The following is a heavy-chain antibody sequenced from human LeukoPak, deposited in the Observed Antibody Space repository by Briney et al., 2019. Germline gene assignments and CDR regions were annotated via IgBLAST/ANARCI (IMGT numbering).Heavy chain of an antibody. CDR3: AKDLDPVTTVTTSY. CDR2: ISGSGGST. J-gene: IGHJ4*02. D-gene: IGHD4-11*01. V-gene: IGHV3-23*01. Sequence: PGGSLRLSCAASGFTFSSYAMSWVRQAPGKGLEWVSAISGSGGSTYYADSVKGRFTISGDNSKNTLYLQMNSLRAEDTAVYYCAKDLDPVTTVTTSYWGQGTLVTVSS. CDR1: GFTFSSYA.